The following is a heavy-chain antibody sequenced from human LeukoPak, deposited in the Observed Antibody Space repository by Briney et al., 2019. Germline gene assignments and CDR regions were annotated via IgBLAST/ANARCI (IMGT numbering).Heavy chain of an antibody. J-gene: IGHJ4*02. V-gene: IGHV4-59*08. CDR2: IYDSGST. CDR1: GGSISSYY. CDR3: ARLAPGYYDSSGFLEY. D-gene: IGHD3-22*01. Sequence: PSETLSLTCTVSGGSISSYYWSWIRQPPGKGLEWIGYIYDSGSTNYNPSLKSRVTISVDTSKNQFSLKLSSVTAADTAVYYCARLAPGYYDSSGFLEYWGQGTLVTVSS.